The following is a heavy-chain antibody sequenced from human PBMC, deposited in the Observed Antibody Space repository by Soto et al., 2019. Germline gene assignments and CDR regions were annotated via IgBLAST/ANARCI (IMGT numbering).Heavy chain of an antibody. J-gene: IGHJ4*02. CDR2: IKSKTDGGTT. Sequence: EVQLVESGGGLVKPGGSLRLSCADSGYTFSNAWMRWVRQAPGKGLEWVGRIKSKTDGGTTDYAAPVKGRFTISRDDSKNTLYLHMNSLKIEDTAVYYCWALQLPPRWGQGTLVTVSS. D-gene: IGHD2-2*01. CDR1: GYTFSNAW. V-gene: IGHV3-15*01. CDR3: WALQLPPR.